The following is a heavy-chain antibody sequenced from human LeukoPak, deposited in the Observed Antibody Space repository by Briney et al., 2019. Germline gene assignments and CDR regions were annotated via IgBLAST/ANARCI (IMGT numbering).Heavy chain of an antibody. D-gene: IGHD3-10*01. J-gene: IGHJ4*02. V-gene: IGHV5-51*01. CDR3: ATLVGYGSFFDY. CDR2: TYPGDSDT. Sequence: GESLKISCKGSGYSFTSYWIGWVRHVPGKGLEYIGITYPGDSDTRYSPSFQGQVTISADKSISTAYLQWSSLKASDTAMYYCATLVGYGSFFDYWGQGTLVTVSS. CDR1: GYSFTSYW.